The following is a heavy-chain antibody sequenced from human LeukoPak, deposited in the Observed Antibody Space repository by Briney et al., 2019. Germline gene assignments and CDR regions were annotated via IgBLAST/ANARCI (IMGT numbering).Heavy chain of an antibody. Sequence: SETLSLTCTVSGGSISSYYWSWIRQPPGKGLEWIGYIYYSGSTNYNPSLKSRVTISVGTSKNQFSLKLSSVTAADTAVYYCARDRGYDFWSGYYSLYFDYWGRGTLVTVSS. J-gene: IGHJ4*02. V-gene: IGHV4-59*01. CDR1: GGSISSYY. CDR2: IYYSGST. CDR3: ARDRGYDFWSGYYSLYFDY. D-gene: IGHD3-3*01.